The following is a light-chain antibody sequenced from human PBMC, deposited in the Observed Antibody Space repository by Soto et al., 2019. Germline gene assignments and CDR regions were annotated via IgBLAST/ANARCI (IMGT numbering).Light chain of an antibody. V-gene: IGKV3-20*01. Sequence: EIVLTQSPGTLSLSPGERATLSCRASQGISSSYLAWYQQKPGQTPRLLIYGASSRATGIPDRFSGSGSGTDFTLTISSLQPEDFATYYCQQFNNYPLTFGGGTKVEIK. CDR3: QQFNNYPLT. CDR1: QGISSSY. J-gene: IGKJ4*01. CDR2: GAS.